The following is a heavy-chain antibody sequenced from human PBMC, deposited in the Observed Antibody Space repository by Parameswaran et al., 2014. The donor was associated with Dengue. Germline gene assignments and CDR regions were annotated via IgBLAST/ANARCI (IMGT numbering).Heavy chain of an antibody. D-gene: IGHD6-19*01. V-gene: IGHV3-21*01. Sequence: WIRQPPGKGLEWVSSISSSSSYIYYADSVKGRFTISRDNAKNSLYLQMNSLRAEDTAVYYCARGGRAVAGEFDYWGQGTLVTVSS. J-gene: IGHJ4*02. CDR3: ARGGRAVAGEFDY. CDR2: ISSSSSYI.